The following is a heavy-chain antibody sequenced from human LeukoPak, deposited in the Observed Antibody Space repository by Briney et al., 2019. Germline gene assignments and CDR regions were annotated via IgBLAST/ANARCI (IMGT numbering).Heavy chain of an antibody. D-gene: IGHD3-22*01. J-gene: IGHJ4*02. CDR3: AKDMGYYDSSGSFDY. Sequence: PGGSLRLSCAASGFTFDDYATHWVRQAPGKGLEWVSGISWNSGNIGYADSVKGRFTISRDNAKNSLYLQMNSLRAEDTALCYCAKDMGYYDSSGSFDYWGQGTLVTVSS. CDR1: GFTFDDYA. V-gene: IGHV3-9*01. CDR2: ISWNSGNI.